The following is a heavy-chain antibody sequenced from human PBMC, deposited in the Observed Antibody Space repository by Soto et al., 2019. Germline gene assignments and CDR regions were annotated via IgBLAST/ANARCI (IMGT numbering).Heavy chain of an antibody. CDR3: ARDSGSYYGDY. J-gene: IGHJ4*02. Sequence: QVQLVESGGGVVQPGRSPRLSCAASGFTFSSYGMHWVRQAPGKGLEWVAVIWYDGSNKYYADSVKGRFTIPRDNSKNTLYLQMNSLRAEDTAVYYCARDSGSYYGDYWGQGTLVTVSS. D-gene: IGHD1-26*01. CDR2: IWYDGSNK. V-gene: IGHV3-33*01. CDR1: GFTFSSYG.